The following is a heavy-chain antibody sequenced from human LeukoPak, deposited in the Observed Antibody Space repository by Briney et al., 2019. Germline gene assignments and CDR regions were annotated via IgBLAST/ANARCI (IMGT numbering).Heavy chain of an antibody. CDR1: GFTFSSYA. CDR3: AKVCSGYDFSFDY. Sequence: PGGSLRLSCAASGFTFSSYAMSWVCQAPGKGLEWVSAISGSGGSTYYADSVKGRFTISRDNSKNTLYLQMNSLRAEDTAVYYCAKVCSGYDFSFDYWGQGTLVTVSS. CDR2: ISGSGGST. V-gene: IGHV3-23*01. D-gene: IGHD5-12*01. J-gene: IGHJ4*02.